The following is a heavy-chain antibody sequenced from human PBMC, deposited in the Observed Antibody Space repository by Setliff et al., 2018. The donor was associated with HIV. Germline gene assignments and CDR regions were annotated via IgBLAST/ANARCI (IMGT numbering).Heavy chain of an antibody. Sequence: GESLKISCEASGYTFTNYWIGWVRQMPGKGLEGMGIIYPGDSDIIYSPSFQGQVTISADKSITTAYLQWSSLKASDTAIYYCVRHRSAVAGTRIGYCYYMDVWGKGTTVTVSS. CDR3: VRHRSAVAGTRIGYCYYMDV. CDR2: IYPGDSDI. J-gene: IGHJ6*03. D-gene: IGHD6-19*01. V-gene: IGHV5-51*01. CDR1: GYTFTNYW.